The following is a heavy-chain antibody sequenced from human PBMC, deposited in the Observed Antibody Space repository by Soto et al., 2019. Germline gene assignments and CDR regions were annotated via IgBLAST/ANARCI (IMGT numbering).Heavy chain of an antibody. D-gene: IGHD6-13*01. V-gene: IGHV4-39*01. CDR2: IYSIGST. J-gene: IGHJ6*02. Sequence: SETLSLTCTVSGGSISSSSYYWGWIRQPPGKGLEWIGSIYSIGSTYYNPSLKSRVTISVDTSKNQFSLKLSSVTAADTAVYYCRRSSRYSTDVWGQGTTVTVSS. CDR1: GGSISSSSYY. CDR3: RRSSRYSTDV.